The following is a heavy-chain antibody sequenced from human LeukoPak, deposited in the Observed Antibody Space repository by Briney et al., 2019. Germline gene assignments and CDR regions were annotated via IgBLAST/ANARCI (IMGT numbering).Heavy chain of an antibody. J-gene: IGHJ4*02. CDR3: ARIGSWPSNDFDY. CDR2: INPNSGGT. V-gene: IGHV1-2*02. CDR1: GYTFIDYY. Sequence: ASVKVSCKTSGYTFIDYYVHWARKAPGQGLEWLGWINPNSGGTSNAQMLQGRVTLTRDTSINTAYMELSGLRYDDTAVYYCARIGSWPSNDFDYWGQGTLVTVSS. D-gene: IGHD1-26*01.